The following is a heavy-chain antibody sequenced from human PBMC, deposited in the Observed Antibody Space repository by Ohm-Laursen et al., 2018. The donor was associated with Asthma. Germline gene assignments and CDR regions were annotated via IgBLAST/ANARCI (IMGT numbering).Heavy chain of an antibody. CDR1: GFTFSNHW. Sequence: LSLTCATSGFTFSNHWMTWVRQAPGRGLEWVANINQDGSIWGYVDSVKGRFAISRDNAHNSLYLQMNSLRAQDTAVYYCAVRTTSAGFDVWGQGTTVTVSS. CDR3: AVRTTSAGFDV. V-gene: IGHV3-7*05. CDR2: INQDGSIW. J-gene: IGHJ6*02. D-gene: IGHD1-1*01.